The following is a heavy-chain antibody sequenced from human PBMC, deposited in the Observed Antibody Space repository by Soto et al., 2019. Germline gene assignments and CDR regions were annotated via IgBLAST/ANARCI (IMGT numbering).Heavy chain of an antibody. CDR1: GGSVSSGSYY. V-gene: IGHV4-61*01. D-gene: IGHD1-26*01. CDR2: IYYSGST. Sequence: SETLSLTCTVSGGSVSSGSYYWSWIRQPPGKGLEWIGYIYYSGSTNYNPSLKIRVTISVDTSKNQFSLKLSSVTAADTAVYYCARMREWELPQFDYWGQGTLVTVSS. CDR3: ARMREWELPQFDY. J-gene: IGHJ4*02.